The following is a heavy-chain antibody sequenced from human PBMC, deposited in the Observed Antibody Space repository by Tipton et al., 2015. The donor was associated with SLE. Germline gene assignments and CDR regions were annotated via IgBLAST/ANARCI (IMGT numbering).Heavy chain of an antibody. CDR1: GGSISSGSYY. J-gene: IGHJ4*02. D-gene: IGHD6-6*01. Sequence: TLSLTCTVSGGSISSGSYYWSWIRQPAGKGLEWIGRIYTSGSTNYNPSLESRVTISVDTSKNQFSLKLSSVTAADTAVYYCARGLIAARFDYWGQGTLVTVSS. CDR3: ARGLIAARFDY. CDR2: IYTSGST. V-gene: IGHV4-61*02.